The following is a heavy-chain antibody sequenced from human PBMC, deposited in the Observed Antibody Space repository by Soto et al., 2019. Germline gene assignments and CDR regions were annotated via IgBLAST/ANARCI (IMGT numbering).Heavy chain of an antibody. Sequence: PGGSLRLSCAASGFTFSHHGMHWVRQAPGKGLEWVAVISYDGSNKYYADSVKGRFTISRDNSKNTLYLQMNSLRPEDTAVYYCAKDPRSGSMAAVDYYFDYWGQGTLVTVSS. CDR2: ISYDGSNK. V-gene: IGHV3-30*18. D-gene: IGHD2-15*01. CDR1: GFTFSHHG. J-gene: IGHJ4*02. CDR3: AKDPRSGSMAAVDYYFDY.